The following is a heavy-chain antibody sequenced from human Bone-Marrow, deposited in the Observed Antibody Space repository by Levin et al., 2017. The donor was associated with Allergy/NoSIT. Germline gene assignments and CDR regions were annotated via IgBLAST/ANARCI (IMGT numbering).Heavy chain of an antibody. CDR2: ISSSSSTI. CDR1: GFTFSSYS. V-gene: IGHV3-48*04. Sequence: LTCAASGFTFSSYSMNWVRQAPGKGLEWVSYISSSSSTIYYADSVKGRFTISRDNAKNSLYLQMNSLRAEDTAVYYCAREGRGSYFLLFDPWGQGTLVTVSS. D-gene: IGHD1-26*01. J-gene: IGHJ5*02. CDR3: AREGRGSYFLLFDP.